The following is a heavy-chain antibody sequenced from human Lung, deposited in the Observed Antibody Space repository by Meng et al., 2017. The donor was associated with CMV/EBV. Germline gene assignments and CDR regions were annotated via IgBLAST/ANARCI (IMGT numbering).Heavy chain of an antibody. CDR3: AKTLDY. V-gene: IGHV3-33*06. J-gene: IGHJ4*02. CDR2: IWYDGSNK. CDR1: GVNFSSYG. Sequence: SRGHAWAAAGVNFSSYGMHWVRQAPGKGLEWVAVIWYDGSNKYYADSVKGRFTISRDNSKNTLYLQMNSLRAEDTAVYYCAKTLDYWGQGTLVTVSS.